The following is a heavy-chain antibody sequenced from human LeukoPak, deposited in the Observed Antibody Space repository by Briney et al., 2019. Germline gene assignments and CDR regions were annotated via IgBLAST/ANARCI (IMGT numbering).Heavy chain of an antibody. D-gene: IGHD3-3*01. CDR1: GGSISSGDYY. CDR3: ARGGTTIFGVGSPNMAFDI. J-gene: IGHJ3*02. Sequence: PSETLSLTCTVSGGSISSGDYYWSWIRQPPGKGLEWIGYIYYSGSTYYNPSLKSRVTISVDTSKNQFSLKLSSVTAADTAVYYCARGGTTIFGVGSPNMAFDIWGQGTMVTVSS. CDR2: IYYSGST. V-gene: IGHV4-30-4*08.